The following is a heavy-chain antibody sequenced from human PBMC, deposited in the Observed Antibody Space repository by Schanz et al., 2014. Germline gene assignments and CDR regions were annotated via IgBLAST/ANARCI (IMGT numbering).Heavy chain of an antibody. J-gene: IGHJ3*02. CDR1: GFTFSIYA. V-gene: IGHV3-23*04. D-gene: IGHD3-10*01. CDR2: ISGSGGST. CDR3: AKGRFGELSAFDI. Sequence: EVQLVESGGGLVQPGGSLRLSCSASGFTFSIYAMHWVRQAPGKGLEWVSAISGSGGSTYYADSVKGRFTISRDNSRSTMYLQMNSLRAEDTAVYYCAKGRFGELSAFDIWGQGTMVTVSS.